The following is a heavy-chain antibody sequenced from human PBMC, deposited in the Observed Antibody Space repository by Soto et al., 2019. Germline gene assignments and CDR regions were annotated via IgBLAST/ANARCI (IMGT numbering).Heavy chain of an antibody. V-gene: IGHV1-2*02. CDR2: INPNSGGT. Sequence: GASVKVSCKASGYTFTGYYMHWVRQAPGQGLEWMGWINPNSGGTNYAQKFQGRVTMTRDTSISTAYMELSRLRSDDTAVYYCARDRDNWNDYYFDYWGQGTLVTVSS. CDR3: ARDRDNWNDYYFDY. CDR1: GYTFTGYY. J-gene: IGHJ4*02. D-gene: IGHD1-1*01.